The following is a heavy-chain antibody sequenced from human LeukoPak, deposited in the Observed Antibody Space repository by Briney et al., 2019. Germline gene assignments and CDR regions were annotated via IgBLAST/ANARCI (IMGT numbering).Heavy chain of an antibody. D-gene: IGHD4-23*01. V-gene: IGHV3-7*04. CDR1: GFTLSSYW. Sequence: PGGSLRLSCAASGFTLSSYWMGWVRQAPGKGLEWVANINQDGSEKYYVDSVKGRFTISRDNAKNSLYLQMNSLRAEDTAVYYCAGGVNYFDYWGQGTLVTVSS. CDR3: AGGVNYFDY. CDR2: INQDGSEK. J-gene: IGHJ4*02.